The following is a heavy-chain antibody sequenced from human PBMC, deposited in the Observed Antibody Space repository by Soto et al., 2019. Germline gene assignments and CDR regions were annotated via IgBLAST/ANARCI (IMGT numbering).Heavy chain of an antibody. J-gene: IGHJ4*02. Sequence: QVHLVQSGAEVKKSGALVKVTCKGSDYDFTTYGITWVRQAPGQGLEWMAWISAHNGNTDYAQKLQGRVTVTRDTSTSTAYMELRSLISDDTAVYYCARGRYRDYWGQGALVTVSS. D-gene: IGHD1-1*01. CDR2: ISAHNGNT. CDR1: DYDFTTYG. V-gene: IGHV1-18*01. CDR3: ARGRYRDY.